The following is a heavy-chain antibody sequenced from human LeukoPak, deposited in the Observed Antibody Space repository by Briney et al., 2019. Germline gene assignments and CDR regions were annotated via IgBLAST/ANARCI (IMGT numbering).Heavy chain of an antibody. J-gene: IGHJ5*02. CDR3: ARDSGGWSRGALWFDP. D-gene: IGHD6-19*01. Sequence: PSETLSLTCTVSGGSISSYYWSWIRQPPGKGLEWIGYIYYSGSTNYNPSLKSRVTISVDTSKNQFSLKLSSVTAADTAVYCCARDSGGWSRGALWFDPWGQGTLVTVPS. V-gene: IGHV4-59*01. CDR1: GGSISSYY. CDR2: IYYSGST.